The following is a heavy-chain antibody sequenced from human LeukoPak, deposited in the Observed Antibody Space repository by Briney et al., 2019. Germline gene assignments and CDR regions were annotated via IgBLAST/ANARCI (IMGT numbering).Heavy chain of an antibody. Sequence: SETLSLTCAVYGGSFSTYYWSWIRQPPGKGLEWIGYIYYTGSTSYNPSLKSRVTMSLDASKNQFSLELNSVTPADTAVYYCARGGNYWPQWWFDPWGRGTLVSVSS. CDR1: GGSFSTYY. CDR2: IYYTGST. V-gene: IGHV4-59*01. D-gene: IGHD1-26*01. CDR3: ARGGNYWPQWWFDP. J-gene: IGHJ5*02.